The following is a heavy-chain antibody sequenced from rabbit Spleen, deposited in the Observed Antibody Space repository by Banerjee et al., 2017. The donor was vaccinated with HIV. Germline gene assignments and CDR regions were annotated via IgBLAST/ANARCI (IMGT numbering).Heavy chain of an antibody. CDR3: ARETSGGWGVVLYYFNL. Sequence: QLKESGGGLVQPGGSLKLSCKASGFTLSSYYMNWVRQAPGKGLEWIGYIDPVFGITYYANWVNGRFSISRENAQNTVFLQMTSLTAADTATYFCARETSGGWGVVLYYFNLWGPGTLVTVS. CDR2: IDPVFGIT. V-gene: IGHV1S7*01. D-gene: IGHD4-1*01. CDR1: GFTLSSYY. J-gene: IGHJ4*01.